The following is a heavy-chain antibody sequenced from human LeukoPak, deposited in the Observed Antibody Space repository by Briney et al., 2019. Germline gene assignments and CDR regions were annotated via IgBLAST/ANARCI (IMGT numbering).Heavy chain of an antibody. CDR3: ARGDNYYDSSGYPHGYYYYYMDV. D-gene: IGHD3-22*01. CDR1: GGTFSSYD. CDR2: IIPIFGTA. V-gene: IGHV1-69*06. Sequence: SVKVSCKASGGTFSSYDISWVRQAPGQGLEWMGGIIPIFGTANCAQKFQGRVTITADKSTSTAYMELSSLRSEDTAVYYCARGDNYYDSSGYPHGYYYYYMDVWGKGTTVTVSS. J-gene: IGHJ6*03.